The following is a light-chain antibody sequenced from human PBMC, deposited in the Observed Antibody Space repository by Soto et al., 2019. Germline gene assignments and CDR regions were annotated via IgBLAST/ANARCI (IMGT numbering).Light chain of an antibody. J-gene: IGLJ1*01. V-gene: IGLV2-14*03. CDR2: EVT. CDR3: SSYSTSSTHV. Sequence: ALTQPASVSGSPGQSITISCTGTSSDVGAYKYVSWFQQHPGKAPKLMIYEVTNRPSGVSNRFSGSKSGNTASLTISGLQPEDEADYYCSSYSTSSTHVFGTGTKVTVL. CDR1: SSDVGAYKY.